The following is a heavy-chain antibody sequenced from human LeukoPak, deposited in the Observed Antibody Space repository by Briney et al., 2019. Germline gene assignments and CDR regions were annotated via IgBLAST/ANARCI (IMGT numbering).Heavy chain of an antibody. Sequence: SETLSLTCTVSGGSITSYYWSWIRQSAGKGLEWIGRVYTSGSTKYNPSLKSRVTMSEDTSKNQFSLKLSSVIAADTAVYYCARDRGDYAWFDPWGQGTLVTVFS. J-gene: IGHJ5*02. CDR2: VYTSGST. CDR1: GGSITSYY. D-gene: IGHD4-17*01. V-gene: IGHV4-4*07. CDR3: ARDRGDYAWFDP.